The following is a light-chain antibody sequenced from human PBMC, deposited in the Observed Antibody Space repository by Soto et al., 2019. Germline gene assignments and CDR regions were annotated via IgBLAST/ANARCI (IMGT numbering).Light chain of an antibody. Sequence: DIQMTQSPSSLSASVGDRVTITGRASQSISSYLNWYQQKPGKAPKLLIYAASSLQSGVPSRFSGSGSGTDFTLTISSLQPEDFATYYCQQSYSTPRTFGGGTKVDI. J-gene: IGKJ4*01. CDR3: QQSYSTPRT. V-gene: IGKV1-39*01. CDR1: QSISSY. CDR2: AAS.